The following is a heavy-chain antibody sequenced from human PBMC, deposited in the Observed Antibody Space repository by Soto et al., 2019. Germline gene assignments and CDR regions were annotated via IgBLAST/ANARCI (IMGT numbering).Heavy chain of an antibody. D-gene: IGHD3-22*01. J-gene: IGHJ6*02. CDR3: ARAMYYYDSSGYYYDYYYYYYGMDV. V-gene: IGHV4-34*01. CDR2: INHSRST. Sequence: SETLSLTCAVYGGSFSGYYWSWIRQPPGKGLEWIGEINHSRSTNYNPSLKSRVTISVDTSKNQFSLKLSSVTAADTAVYYCARAMYYYDSSGYYYDYYYYYYGMDVWGQGTTVTVSS. CDR1: GGSFSGYY.